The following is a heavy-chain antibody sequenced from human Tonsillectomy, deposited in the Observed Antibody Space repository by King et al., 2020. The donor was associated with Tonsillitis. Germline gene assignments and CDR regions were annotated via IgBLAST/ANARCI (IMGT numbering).Heavy chain of an antibody. J-gene: IGHJ6*02. CDR2: IYYSGST. V-gene: IGHV4-39*07. CDR3: AGLPGYSSYGMDV. Sequence: QLQESGPGLVKPSETLSLTCTVSGGSISSSSYYWGWIRQPPGKGLEWIGSIYYSGSTYYNPSLKSRVTISVDTSKNQFSLKLSSVTAADTAVYYCAGLPGYSSYGMDVWGQGTTVTVSS. CDR1: GGSISSSSYY. D-gene: IGHD6-13*01.